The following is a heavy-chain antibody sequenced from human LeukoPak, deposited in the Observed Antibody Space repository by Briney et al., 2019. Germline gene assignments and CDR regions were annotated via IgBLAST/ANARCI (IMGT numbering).Heavy chain of an antibody. Sequence: ASVKVSCKASGYTITNNYMHWVRQAPGQGLEWMGVINPSGTGTSYAQKFQGRITMSRDTSTSTVYMELSSLRSEDTAVYYCARDNDSRDPPHFDYWGQGTLVTVSS. CDR3: ARDNDSRDPPHFDY. CDR2: INPSGTGT. CDR1: GYTITNNY. D-gene: IGHD3-16*01. V-gene: IGHV1-46*01. J-gene: IGHJ4*02.